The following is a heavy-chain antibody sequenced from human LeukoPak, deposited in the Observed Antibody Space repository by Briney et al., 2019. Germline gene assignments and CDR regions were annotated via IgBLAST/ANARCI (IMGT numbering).Heavy chain of an antibody. V-gene: IGHV3-30*04. CDR1: GFTFSSYA. Sequence: GGSLRLSCAASGFTFSSYAMNWVRQAPGKGLEWVAVISDDGSNKYYAESVKGQFTISRDNSKNTLYLQMTSLRAEDTAVYYCARAFSTTAFDYWGQGTLVTVSS. D-gene: IGHD4-17*01. CDR3: ARAFSTTAFDY. J-gene: IGHJ4*02. CDR2: ISDDGSNK.